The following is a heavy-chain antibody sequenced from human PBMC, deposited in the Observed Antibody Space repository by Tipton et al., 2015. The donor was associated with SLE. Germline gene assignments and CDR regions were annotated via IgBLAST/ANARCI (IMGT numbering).Heavy chain of an antibody. CDR1: GGSISSHY. V-gene: IGHV4-59*11. D-gene: IGHD3-22*01. J-gene: IGHJ3*02. CDR2: IDATGRT. CDR3: ARESGHNHGASGYAFDI. Sequence: TLSLTCTVSGGSISSHYWSWIRQPPGKGLECIGYIDATGRTNYSPSLLGRVTISVDTSKNQFSLKLSSVTAADTAVYYCARESGHNHGASGYAFDIWGQGTTVTVSS.